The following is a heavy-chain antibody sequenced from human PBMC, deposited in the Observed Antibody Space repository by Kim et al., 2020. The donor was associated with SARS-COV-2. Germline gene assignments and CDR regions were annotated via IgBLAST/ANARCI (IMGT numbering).Heavy chain of an antibody. CDR1: GGTFSSYA. Sequence: SVKVSCKASGGTFSSYAISWVRQAPGQGLEWMGGIIPIFGTANYAQKFQGRVTITADESTSTAYMELSSLRCEDTAVYYCASTLPYDSSGSYGDYWGQGTLVTVSS. CDR3: ASTLPYDSSGSYGDY. J-gene: IGHJ4*02. V-gene: IGHV1-69*13. D-gene: IGHD3-22*01. CDR2: IIPIFGTA.